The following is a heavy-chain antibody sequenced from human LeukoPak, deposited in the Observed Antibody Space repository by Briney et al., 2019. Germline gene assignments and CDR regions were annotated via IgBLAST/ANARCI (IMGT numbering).Heavy chain of an antibody. D-gene: IGHD6-6*01. V-gene: IGHV4-61*02. CDR3: AREIIAAHNWFDP. CDR1: GGSISSGSYS. CDR2: FYTSGST. J-gene: IGHJ5*02. Sequence: PSQTPSLTCTVSGGSISSGSYSWSWIRQPAGKGLEWIGRFYTSGSTNYNPSLKSRVTISVDTSKNQLSLKLSSMTAADTAVYYCAREIIAAHNWFDPWGQGTLVTVSS.